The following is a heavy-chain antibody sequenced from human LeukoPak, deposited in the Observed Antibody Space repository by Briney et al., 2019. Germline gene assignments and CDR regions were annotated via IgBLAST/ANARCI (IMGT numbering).Heavy chain of an antibody. CDR3: AIPYYYGSGALDY. Sequence: GESLKISCKGSGYSFTSYWIGWVRRLPGKGLEWMGIIYPGDSDTRYSPSFQGQVTISADKTISTAYLQWSSLKASDTAMYYCAIPYYYGSGALDYWGQGTLVTVSS. CDR1: GYSFTSYW. J-gene: IGHJ4*02. V-gene: IGHV5-51*01. D-gene: IGHD3-10*01. CDR2: IYPGDSDT.